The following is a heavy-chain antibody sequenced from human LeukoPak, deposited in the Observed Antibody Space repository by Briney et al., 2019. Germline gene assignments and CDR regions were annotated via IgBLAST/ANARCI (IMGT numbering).Heavy chain of an antibody. D-gene: IGHD1-14*01. Sequence: GASVKVSCKASGGTFSSYPFTWVRQAPGQGLEWMGWINSNNGDTNYAQKFQGRVTMTRDTSISTAYMELSGLRSDDTAVYYCARGVAGVYFYYYMDVWGKGTTVTVSS. V-gene: IGHV1-2*02. CDR2: INSNNGDT. J-gene: IGHJ6*03. CDR3: ARGVAGVYFYYYMDV. CDR1: GGTFSSYP.